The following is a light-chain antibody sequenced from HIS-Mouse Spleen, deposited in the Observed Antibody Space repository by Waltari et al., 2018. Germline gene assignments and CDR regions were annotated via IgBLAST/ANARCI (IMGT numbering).Light chain of an antibody. J-gene: IGKJ1*01. CDR3: QQSYSTPRT. CDR1: QRISSY. Sequence: DIQMTQSPSSLSASVGDRVTITCRASQRISSYLNWYQQKPGKAPKRLIYAASSLQSGVPSRFSGSGSGTDFTLTISSLQPEDFATYYCQQSYSTPRTFGQGTKVEIK. CDR2: AAS. V-gene: IGKV1-39*01.